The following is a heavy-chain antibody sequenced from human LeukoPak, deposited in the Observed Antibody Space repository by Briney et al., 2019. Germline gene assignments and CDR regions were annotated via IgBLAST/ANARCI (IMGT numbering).Heavy chain of an antibody. CDR1: GYSISSGYY. CDR2: IYHSGST. J-gene: IGHJ5*02. Sequence: SETLSLTCAVSGYSISSGYYWGWIRQPPGKGLEWIGSIYHSGSTYYNPSLKSRVTISVDTSKNQFSLKPSSVTAADTAVYYCARAAGYCSGGSCYSRDNWFDPWGQGTLVTVSS. CDR3: ARAAGYCSGGSCYSRDNWFDP. V-gene: IGHV4-38-2*01. D-gene: IGHD2-15*01.